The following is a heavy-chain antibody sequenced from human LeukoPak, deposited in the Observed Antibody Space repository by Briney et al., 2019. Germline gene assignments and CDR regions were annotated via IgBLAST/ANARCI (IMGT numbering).Heavy chain of an antibody. D-gene: IGHD6-19*01. J-gene: IGHJ3*02. V-gene: IGHV4-4*02. CDR2: IYHSGST. CDR3: ARVRRSGWYSGASDI. Sequence: SETLSLTCAVSGGSISSSNWWSWVRPPPGKGLEWIGEIYHSGSTNYNPSLKSRVTISVDKSKNQFSLKLSSVTAADTAVYYCARVRRSGWYSGASDIWGQGTMVTVSS. CDR1: GGSISSSNW.